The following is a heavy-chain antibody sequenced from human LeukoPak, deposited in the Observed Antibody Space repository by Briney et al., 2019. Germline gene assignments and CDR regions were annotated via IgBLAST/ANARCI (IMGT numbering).Heavy chain of an antibody. Sequence: GGSLRLSCAASGFTFDDYAMHWVRHAPGKGLEWVSGISWNSGSIGYADSVKGRFTISRDNAKNSLYLQMNSLRAEDTALYYCAKGAYGYVLTAPFDYWGQGTLVTVSS. V-gene: IGHV3-9*01. J-gene: IGHJ4*02. D-gene: IGHD5-12*01. CDR2: ISWNSGSI. CDR1: GFTFDDYA. CDR3: AKGAYGYVLTAPFDY.